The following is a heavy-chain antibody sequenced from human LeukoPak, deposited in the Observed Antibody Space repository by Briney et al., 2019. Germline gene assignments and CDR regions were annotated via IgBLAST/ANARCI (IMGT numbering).Heavy chain of an antibody. CDR3: ARNTWEDY. V-gene: IGHV3-30*04. J-gene: IGHJ4*02. CDR2: ISYDGSNK. Sequence: PGRSLRLSCAASGFTFSSYAMHWVRQAPGKGLEWVAVISYDGSNKYYADSVKGRFTISRDNSKNTLYLQMNSLRAEDTAVYYCARNTWEDYWGQGTLVTVSS. CDR1: GFTFSSYA. D-gene: IGHD1-26*01.